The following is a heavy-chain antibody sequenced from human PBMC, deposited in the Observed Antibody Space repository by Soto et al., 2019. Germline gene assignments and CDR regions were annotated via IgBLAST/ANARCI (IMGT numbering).Heavy chain of an antibody. CDR3: AHRPGYCSSTSCYKDNWFDP. CDR2: IYWDDDK. V-gene: IGHV2-5*02. D-gene: IGHD2-2*02. Sequence: QITLKESGPTLVKPTQTLTLTCTFSGFSLSTSGVGVGWIRQPPGKALEWLALIYWDDDKRYSPSLKSRLTITKDTSKNQVVLTMTNMDPVDTATYYCAHRPGYCSSTSCYKDNWFDPWGQGTLVTVSS. CDR1: GFSLSTSGVG. J-gene: IGHJ5*02.